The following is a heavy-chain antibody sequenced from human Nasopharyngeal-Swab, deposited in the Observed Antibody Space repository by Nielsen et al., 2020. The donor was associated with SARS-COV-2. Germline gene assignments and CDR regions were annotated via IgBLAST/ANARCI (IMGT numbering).Heavy chain of an antibody. CDR3: ASQSGYSSY. Sequence: VRQAPGKGLEWVAAIVGSGDISGSGGSTYYADSVKGRFTISRDNSKNTLYLQMNSLRAEDTAVYYCASQSGYSSYWGQGTLVTVSS. CDR2: IVGSGDISGSGGST. D-gene: IGHD5-18*01. J-gene: IGHJ4*02. V-gene: IGHV3-23*01.